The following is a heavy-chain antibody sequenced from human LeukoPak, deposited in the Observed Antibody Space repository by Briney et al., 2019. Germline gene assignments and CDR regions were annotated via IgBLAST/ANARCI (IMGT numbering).Heavy chain of an antibody. CDR2: INAGNGNT. V-gene: IGHV1-3*01. Sequence: ASVKVSCKASGYTFTSYAMHWVRQAPGQRLEWMGWINAGNGNTKYSQKFQGRVTITRDTSASTAYMELSSLRSEDTAVYYCARDYDFWSGYYYYYYGMDVWGQGTTVTVSS. CDR1: GYTFTSYA. CDR3: ARDYDFWSGYYYYYYGMDV. J-gene: IGHJ6*02. D-gene: IGHD3-3*01.